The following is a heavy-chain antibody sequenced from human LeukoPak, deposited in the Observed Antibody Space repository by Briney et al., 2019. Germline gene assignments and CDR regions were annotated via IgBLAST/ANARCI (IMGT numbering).Heavy chain of an antibody. CDR3: ARQGGFTSPFD. Sequence: GGSLRLSCAVSGFSFKNAWMSWVRQAPGKGLEWVSYISSSGSTIYYADSVKGRFTISRDNAKNSLYLQMNSLRAEDTAVYYCARQGGFTSPFDWGQGTLVTVSS. D-gene: IGHD3-16*01. CDR2: ISSSGSTI. V-gene: IGHV3-11*01. CDR1: GFSFKNAW. J-gene: IGHJ4*02.